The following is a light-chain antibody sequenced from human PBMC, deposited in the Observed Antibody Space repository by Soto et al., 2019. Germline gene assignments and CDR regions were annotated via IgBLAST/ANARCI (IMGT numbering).Light chain of an antibody. V-gene: IGLV2-14*01. CDR1: SSDVGAYNY. CDR3: SSYTSATTYV. CDR2: DVS. Sequence: SALTQPASVSGSPGQSITISFPGNSSDVGAYNYDSWYQQYPGEAPRVIIYDVSHRPAGVSNRFSGSKSGNTASLTISGLQTQDEADYYCSSYTSATTYVFGTGTKVTVL. J-gene: IGLJ1*01.